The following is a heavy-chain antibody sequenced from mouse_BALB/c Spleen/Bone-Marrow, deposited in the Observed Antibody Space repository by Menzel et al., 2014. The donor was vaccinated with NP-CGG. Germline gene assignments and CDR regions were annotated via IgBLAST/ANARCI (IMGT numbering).Heavy chain of an antibody. CDR1: GYAFSTYW. J-gene: IGHJ4*01. Sequence: QVQLQQSGAELVRPESSVKISCKASGYAFSTYWMIWVKQRPGQGLEWIGRIYPGDGDTNYNGKFKGKATLTADKSSSTAYMQLSSLTSEDSAVYLCARGARSAMDYWGQGTSVTVSS. V-gene: IGHV1-80*01. CDR3: ARGARSAMDY. CDR2: IYPGDGDT.